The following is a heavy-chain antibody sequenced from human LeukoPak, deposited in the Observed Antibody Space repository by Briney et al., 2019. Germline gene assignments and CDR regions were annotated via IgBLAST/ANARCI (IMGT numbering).Heavy chain of an antibody. J-gene: IGHJ5*02. CDR3: ARVQPGILTGYYKRPGEFDP. V-gene: IGHV4-59*01. CDR2: IYYSGST. CDR1: GGSISSYY. Sequence: SETLSLTCTVSGGSISSYYWSWIRQPPGKGLEWIGYIYYSGSTNYNPSLKSRVTISVDTSKNQFSLKLSSVTAADTAVYYCARVQPGILTGYYKRPGEFDPWGQGTLVTVSS. D-gene: IGHD3-9*01.